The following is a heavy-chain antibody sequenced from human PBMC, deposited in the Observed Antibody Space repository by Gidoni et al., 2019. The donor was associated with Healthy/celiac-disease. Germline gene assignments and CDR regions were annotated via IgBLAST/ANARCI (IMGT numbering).Heavy chain of an antibody. J-gene: IGHJ6*02. Sequence: EVQLVESGGGLVQPGGSLRLSCAASGFTFSSYDMHCVRQATGKGLEWVSAIGTAGDTYYPGSVKGRFTISRENAKNSLYLQMNSLRAGDTAVYYCARHRDNYYGMDVWGQGTTVTVSS. CDR1: GFTFSSYD. V-gene: IGHV3-13*01. CDR3: ARHRDNYYGMDV. CDR2: IGTAGDT.